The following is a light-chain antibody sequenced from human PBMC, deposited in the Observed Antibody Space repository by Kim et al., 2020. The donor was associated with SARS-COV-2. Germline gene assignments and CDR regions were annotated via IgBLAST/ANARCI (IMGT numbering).Light chain of an antibody. V-gene: IGLV1-44*01. CDR1: KSNIGSNT. Sequence: GQPVTIACSGSKSNIGSNTVHWYQQLPGTAPKLLIYTNNQRPTGFPDRFSGSKSGTSASLAISGLQSEDEADYYCATWDDSLSGRVFGGGTQLTVL. CDR2: TNN. CDR3: ATWDDSLSGRV. J-gene: IGLJ3*02.